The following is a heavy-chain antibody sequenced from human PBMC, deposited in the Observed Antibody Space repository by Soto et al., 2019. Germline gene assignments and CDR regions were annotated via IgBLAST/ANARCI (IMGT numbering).Heavy chain of an antibody. V-gene: IGHV4-59*01. CDR2: IYYSGST. CDR3: ARALQYYYDSSGYYSGFDF. D-gene: IGHD3-22*01. CDR1: GGSISSYY. Sequence: SETLSLTCTVSGGSISSYYWSWIRQPPGKGLEWIGYIYYSGSTNYNPSLKSRVTISVDTSKNQFSLKLSSVTAADTAVYYCARALQYYYDSSGYYSGFDFWGQGTLVTVSS. J-gene: IGHJ4*02.